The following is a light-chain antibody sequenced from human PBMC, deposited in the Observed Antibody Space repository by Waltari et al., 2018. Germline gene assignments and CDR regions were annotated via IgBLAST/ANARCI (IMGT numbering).Light chain of an antibody. J-gene: IGLJ2*01. CDR2: ANN. V-gene: IGLV1-44*01. CDR1: NSNIGTNT. CDR3: AAWDDSLRSVL. Sequence: QSVLTQPPSASGTPGQRVTFPCSGSNSNIGTNTVNWYQQLPGTAPKLLIYANNQRPSGVPDRFSGSKSDTSASLVISGLQSEDEADYYCAAWDDSLRSVLFGGGTKLTVL.